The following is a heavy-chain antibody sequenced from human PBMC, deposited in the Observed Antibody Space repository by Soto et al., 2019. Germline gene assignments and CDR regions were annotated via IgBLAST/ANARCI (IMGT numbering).Heavy chain of an antibody. D-gene: IGHD3-3*01. J-gene: IGHJ4*02. V-gene: IGHV3-15*01. CDR3: LGGGSRD. Sequence: GGSLRLSCEASGITVSNAWMGWVRQAPGQGLEWVGRINSKTDGGTTEYVAPVKGRFIISRDDSKNMLYLQMISLKTEDTGVYYCLGGGSRDWGQGTLVTVSS. CDR2: INSKTDGGTT. CDR1: GITVSNAW.